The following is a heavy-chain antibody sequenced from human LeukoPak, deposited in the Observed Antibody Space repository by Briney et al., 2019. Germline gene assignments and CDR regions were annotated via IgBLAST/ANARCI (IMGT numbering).Heavy chain of an antibody. CDR1: GFTFSSYW. CDR2: INSDESYT. D-gene: IGHD5-12*01. V-gene: IGHV3-74*01. Sequence: GGSLRLSCAASGFTFSSYWMDWVRQAPGKGLVWVSRINSDESYTNYADSVKGRFTISRDNAKNTLYLQMTSLRAEDTAVYYCALSETGDGRGYDAFDIWGQGTMVTVSS. CDR3: ALSETGDGRGYDAFDI. J-gene: IGHJ3*02.